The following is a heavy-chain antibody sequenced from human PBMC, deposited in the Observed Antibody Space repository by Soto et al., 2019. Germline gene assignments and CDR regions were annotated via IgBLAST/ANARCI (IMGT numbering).Heavy chain of an antibody. Sequence: QVQLVQSGAEVKKPGSSVKVSCKASGGTFSSYAISWVRQAPGQGLEWMGGIIPIFGTANYAQKFQGRVTITADESTSTAYMELSSLRSEDTAVYYRAREMGRYYDSSGYHGAFAEYFQHWGQGTLVTVSS. D-gene: IGHD3-22*01. CDR3: AREMGRYYDSSGYHGAFAEYFQH. J-gene: IGHJ1*01. V-gene: IGHV1-69*01. CDR1: GGTFSSYA. CDR2: IIPIFGTA.